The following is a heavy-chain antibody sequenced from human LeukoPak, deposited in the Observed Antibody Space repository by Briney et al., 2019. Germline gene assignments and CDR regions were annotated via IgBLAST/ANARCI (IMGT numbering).Heavy chain of an antibody. J-gene: IGHJ4*02. CDR2: ISSSGSTI. CDR3: ARGPPPVNSGYASGFFYY. CDR1: GFTFSSYE. V-gene: IGHV3-48*03. D-gene: IGHD5-12*01. Sequence: GGSLRLSCAASGFTFSSYEMNWVRQAPGKGLEGVSYISSSGSTIYYADSVKGRFTISRDNAKNSLYLQMNSLRAEDTAVYYCARGPPPVNSGYASGFFYYWGQGTLVTVSS.